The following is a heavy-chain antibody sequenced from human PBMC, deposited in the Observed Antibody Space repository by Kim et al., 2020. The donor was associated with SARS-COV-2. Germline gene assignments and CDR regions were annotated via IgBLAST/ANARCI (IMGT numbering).Heavy chain of an antibody. J-gene: IGHJ6*02. D-gene: IGHD1-1*01. CDR3: ANSVHWNDYYYYGMDV. V-gene: IGHV3-23*01. Sequence: GGSLRLSCAASGFTFSSYAMSWVRQAPGKGLEWVSAISGSGGSTYYADSVKGRFTISRDNSKNTLYLQMNSLRAEDTAVYYCANSVHWNDYYYYGMDVWGQGTTVTVSS. CDR2: ISGSGGST. CDR1: GFTFSSYA.